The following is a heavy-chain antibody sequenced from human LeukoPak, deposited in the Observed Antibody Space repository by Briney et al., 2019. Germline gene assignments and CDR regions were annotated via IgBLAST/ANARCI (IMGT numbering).Heavy chain of an antibody. J-gene: IGHJ4*02. CDR1: GASISSGYYS. V-gene: IGHV4-30-4*01. D-gene: IGHD3-22*01. Sequence: PSETLSLTSTVSGASISSGYYSWSWIRQPPGKGLEWIGYIYYSGSTYYNPSLKSRVTISVDTSKNQFSLKLTSVTAADTAVYYCARQHYYDSSGYSFDYWGQGTLVTVSS. CDR2: IYYSGST. CDR3: ARQHYYDSSGYSFDY.